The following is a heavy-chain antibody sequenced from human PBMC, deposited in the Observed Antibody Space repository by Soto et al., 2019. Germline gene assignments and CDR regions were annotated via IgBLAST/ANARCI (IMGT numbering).Heavy chain of an antibody. D-gene: IGHD3-22*01. CDR1: GGTFSSYA. Sequence: QVQLVQSGAEVKKPGSSVKVSCKASGGTFSSYAISWVRQAPGQGLEWMGGIIPIFGTANYAQKFQGRVTITADESTSTAYIELSSLRSEDTAVYYCARSEGDYDDSGGYYYGAVDYCGQGTLVTVSS. CDR3: ARSEGDYDDSGGYYYGAVDY. J-gene: IGHJ4*02. CDR2: IIPIFGTA. V-gene: IGHV1-69*12.